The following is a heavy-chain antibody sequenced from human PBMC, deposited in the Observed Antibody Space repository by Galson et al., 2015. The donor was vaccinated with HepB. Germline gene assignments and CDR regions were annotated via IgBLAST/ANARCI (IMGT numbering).Heavy chain of an antibody. J-gene: IGHJ3*02. D-gene: IGHD3-22*01. CDR2: IYWDDDK. V-gene: IGHV2-5*02. CDR3: AHSRVVCHNYYDTSGYHPAFDI. CDR1: GFSLSTSGVG. Sequence: PALVKPTQTLTLTCSFSGFSLSTSGVGVGWIRQPPGKALEWLALIYWDDDKRYRPSLRNRLTVTKDTSKNQVVLTMTNMDPVDTAAYYCAHSRVVCHNYYDTSGYHPAFDIWGQGTMVTVSS.